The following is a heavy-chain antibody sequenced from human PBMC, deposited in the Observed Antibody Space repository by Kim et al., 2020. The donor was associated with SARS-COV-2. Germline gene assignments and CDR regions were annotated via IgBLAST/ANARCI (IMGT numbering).Heavy chain of an antibody. J-gene: IGHJ4*02. CDR3: ARGYEIPHYFDY. Sequence: YSSGSVKGRFTISRDNSKNTLYLQMNSLRAEDTAVYYCARGYEIPHYFDYWGQGTLVTVSS. V-gene: IGHV3-53*01. D-gene: IGHD1-20*01.